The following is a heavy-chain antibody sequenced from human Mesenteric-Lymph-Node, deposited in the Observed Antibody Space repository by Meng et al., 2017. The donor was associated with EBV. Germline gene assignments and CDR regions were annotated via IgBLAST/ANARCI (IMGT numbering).Heavy chain of an antibody. V-gene: IGHV4-4*02. CDR2: IFHSGGT. D-gene: IGHD3-16*02. Sequence: VQLQESGRGLGKPSGTLCLPCAASGGTINNSKWWSCVRQPPEMVLRWIGDIFHSGGTNYNSSLKSRVTISVDKSKNQFSLKVNSLTAADTAVYYCARITFGGAIGDWGQGTLVTVSS. J-gene: IGHJ4*02. CDR1: GGTINNSKW. CDR3: ARITFGGAIGD.